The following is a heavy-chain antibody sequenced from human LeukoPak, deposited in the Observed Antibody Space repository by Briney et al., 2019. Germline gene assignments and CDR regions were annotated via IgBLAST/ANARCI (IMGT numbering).Heavy chain of an antibody. CDR1: GFTFSSYA. D-gene: IGHD3-3*01. CDR2: ISSSSSTI. Sequence: PGGSLRLSCAASGFTFSSYAMNWVRQAPGEGLEWVSYISSSSSTIYYADSVKGRFTISRDNAKNSLYLQMNSLRAEDTAVYYCARDPRPFPHYDFWSGLYYYYGMDVWGQGTTVTVSS. CDR3: ARDPRPFPHYDFWSGLYYYYGMDV. V-gene: IGHV3-48*01. J-gene: IGHJ6*02.